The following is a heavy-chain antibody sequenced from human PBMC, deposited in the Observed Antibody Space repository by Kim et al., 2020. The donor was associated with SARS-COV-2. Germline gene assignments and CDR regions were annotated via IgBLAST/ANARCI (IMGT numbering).Heavy chain of an antibody. V-gene: IGHV3-21*01. J-gene: IGHJ4*02. CDR2: ISSSSSYI. D-gene: IGHD3-3*01. CDR1: GFTFSSYS. Sequence: GGSLRLSCAASGFTFSSYSMNWVRQAPGKGLEWVSSISSSSSYIYYADSVKGRFTISRDNAKNSLYLQMNSLRAEDTAVYYCARAYTIFGVVTIPDIDYWGQGTLVTVSS. CDR3: ARAYTIFGVVTIPDIDY.